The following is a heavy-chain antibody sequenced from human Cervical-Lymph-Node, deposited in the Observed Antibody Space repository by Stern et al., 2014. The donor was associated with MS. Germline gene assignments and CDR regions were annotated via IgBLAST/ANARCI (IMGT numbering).Heavy chain of an antibody. Sequence: EVQLVESGGGLVQPGGSLRLSCAASGFTFTTYWMSWVRQAPGKGLEWVANIKHDGSEECYVDSVKGRFTISRDDAKTSLYLQMDSLRAEDTAVYYCARNAYGDLSYWYFDLWGRGTLVTVSS. J-gene: IGHJ2*01. V-gene: IGHV3-7*01. CDR1: GFTFTTYW. CDR3: ARNAYGDLSYWYFDL. D-gene: IGHD4-17*01. CDR2: IKHDGSEE.